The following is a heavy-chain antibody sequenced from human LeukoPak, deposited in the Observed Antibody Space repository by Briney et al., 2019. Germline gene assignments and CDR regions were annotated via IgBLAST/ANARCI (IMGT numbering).Heavy chain of an antibody. D-gene: IGHD1-26*01. Sequence: GASVKVFCKASGYTFTNYLMNWVRQAPRQGLEWMGWINTNTGNPTYAQGFTGRFVFSLDTSVSTAYLQISSLKAEDTAVYYCASHSGNYALDYWGQGTLVTVSS. CDR1: GYTFTNYL. V-gene: IGHV7-4-1*02. CDR2: INTNTGNP. CDR3: ASHSGNYALDY. J-gene: IGHJ4*02.